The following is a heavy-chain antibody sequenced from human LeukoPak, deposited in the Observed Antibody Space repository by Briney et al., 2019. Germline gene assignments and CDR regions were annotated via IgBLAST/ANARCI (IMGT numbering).Heavy chain of an antibody. CDR2: IYYSGST. V-gene: IGHV4-30-4*07. CDR3: AREGRYGEHVIGSAFDY. D-gene: IGHD4-17*01. CDR1: GGSISSGGYS. Sequence: PSETLSLTCAVSGGSISSGGYSWSWIRQPPGKGLEWIGYIYYSGSTNYNPSLKSRVTISVDTSKNQFSLKLSSVTAADTAVYYCAREGRYGEHVIGSAFDYWGQGTLVTVSS. J-gene: IGHJ4*02.